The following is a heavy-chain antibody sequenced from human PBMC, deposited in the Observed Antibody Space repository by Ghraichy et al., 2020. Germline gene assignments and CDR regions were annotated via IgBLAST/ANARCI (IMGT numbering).Heavy chain of an antibody. CDR1: GFTFGDYA. V-gene: IGHV3-49*04. CDR3: TRAAADYYYYYMDV. D-gene: IGHD2-15*01. Sequence: GGSLRLSCTASGFTFGDYAMSWVRQAPGKGLEWVGFIRSKAYGGTTEYAASVKGRFTISRDDSKSIAYLQMNSLKTEDTAVYYCTRAAADYYYYYMDVWGKGTTVTVSS. CDR2: IRSKAYGGTT. J-gene: IGHJ6*03.